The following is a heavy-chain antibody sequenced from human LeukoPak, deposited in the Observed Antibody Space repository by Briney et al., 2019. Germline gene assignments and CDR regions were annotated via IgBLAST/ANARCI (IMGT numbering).Heavy chain of an antibody. Sequence: GGSLRLSCAASGFTFDDYGMSWVRQAPGKGLEWVSGINWNGGSTGYADSVKGRFTISRGNAKNSLYLQMNSLRVEDTALYYCARGSCTSTRCYYYYYMDVWGKGTTDTVSS. J-gene: IGHJ6*03. CDR2: INWNGGST. CDR1: GFTFDDYG. D-gene: IGHD2-2*01. CDR3: ARGSCTSTRCYYYYYMDV. V-gene: IGHV3-20*04.